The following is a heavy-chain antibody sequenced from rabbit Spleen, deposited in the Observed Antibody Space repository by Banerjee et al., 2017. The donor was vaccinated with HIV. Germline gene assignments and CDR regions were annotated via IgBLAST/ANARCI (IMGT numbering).Heavy chain of an antibody. V-gene: IGHV1S45*01. CDR2: IYTSSGST. Sequence: QEQLVESGGGLVKPEGSLKLTCTASGFSFSTSYYMCWVRQAPGKGLELIACIYTSSGSTWYANWPKGRFTISETSSTTVTLQMTSLTAADTATYFCARDYGGSITYYLALWGPGTLVTVS. D-gene: IGHD4-2*01. J-gene: IGHJ4*01. CDR1: GFSFSTSYY. CDR3: ARDYGGSITYYLAL.